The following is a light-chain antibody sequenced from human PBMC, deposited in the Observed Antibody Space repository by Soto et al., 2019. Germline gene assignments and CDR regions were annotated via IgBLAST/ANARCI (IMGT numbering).Light chain of an antibody. V-gene: IGKV1-27*01. CDR3: QNYTGAPRT. CDR2: AAS. CDR1: QGISTY. Sequence: DIQMTQSPSSLSASVGDRVTITCRSSQGISTYLVWYQQKPGTVPKLLIFAASTLYSGVPSRFSGSGSGTDYTLTISSLQPADVATYYCQNYTGAPRTLGQWTKVALK. J-gene: IGKJ1*01.